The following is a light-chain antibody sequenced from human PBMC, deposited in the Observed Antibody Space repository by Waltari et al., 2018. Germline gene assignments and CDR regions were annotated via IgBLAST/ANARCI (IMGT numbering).Light chain of an antibody. V-gene: IGKV1-5*01. J-gene: IGKJ3*01. CDR1: QNVYIW. Sequence: DIQMTQSPSTLSASVGDRVTITCRASQNVYIWLAWYQQKPGKAPKLLIYGASTLESGGPLRFSGSGSGTEFTLTISSLQPDDFATYYCQQFINYPLTFGPGTTVDIK. CDR3: QQFINYPLT. CDR2: GAS.